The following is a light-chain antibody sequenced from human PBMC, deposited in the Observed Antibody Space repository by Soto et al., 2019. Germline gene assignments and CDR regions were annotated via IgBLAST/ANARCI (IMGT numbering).Light chain of an antibody. CDR3: SSYTSINLYV. CDR2: DVS. V-gene: IGLV2-14*01. J-gene: IGLJ1*01. Sequence: QSALTQPASVSGSPGQSITISCTVTSSDVGGSNYVSWYQQLPGKAPKLMIYDVSDRPSGVSNRFSGSKSDNTSSLTISGLQAEDEADYYYSSYTSINLYVFGTGTKIAAL. CDR1: SSDVGGSNY.